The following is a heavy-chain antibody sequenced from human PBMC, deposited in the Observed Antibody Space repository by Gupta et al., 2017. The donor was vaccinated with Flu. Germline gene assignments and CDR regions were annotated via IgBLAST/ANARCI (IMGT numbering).Heavy chain of an antibody. Sequence: EVQLLVSGGGLVQPGGSLRLSCAASGFTFSSYAMSWVRQAPGKGLEWVAAISGSGGSTYYADSVKGRFTISRDNSKNTLYLQMNSLRAEDTAVYYCAKDGTDIVVVPAAMPHDYYMDVWGKGTTVTVSS. CDR1: GFTFSSYA. CDR3: AKDGTDIVVVPAAMPHDYYMDV. J-gene: IGHJ6*03. D-gene: IGHD2-2*01. CDR2: ISGSGGST. V-gene: IGHV3-23*01.